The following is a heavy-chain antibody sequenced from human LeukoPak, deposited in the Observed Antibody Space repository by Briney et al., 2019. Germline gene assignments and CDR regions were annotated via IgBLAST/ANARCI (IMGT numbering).Heavy chain of an antibody. V-gene: IGHV3-74*01. CDR2: IKSDGSST. CDR3: ARDRDFRIDY. J-gene: IGHJ4*02. CDR1: RFTFSSYL. Sequence: GGSLRLSCAASRFTFSSYLMFWVRQAPGKGLVWVSRIKSDGSSTNYADSVKGRFTISRDNAKNTLYLQMNSLRAEDTAVYYCARDRDFRIDYWGQGTLVTVSS. D-gene: IGHD3-3*01.